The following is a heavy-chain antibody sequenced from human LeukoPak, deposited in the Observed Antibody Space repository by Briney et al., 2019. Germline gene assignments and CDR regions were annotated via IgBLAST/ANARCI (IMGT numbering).Heavy chain of an antibody. CDR1: GGSISSYY. Sequence: SETLSLTCTVSGGSISSYYWSWIRQPAGKELEWIGRIYTSGSTNYNPSLKSRVTMSVDTSKNQFSLKLSSVTAADTAVYYCARGYYGSGSYHYYYYGMDVWGQGTTVTVSS. J-gene: IGHJ6*02. V-gene: IGHV4-4*07. CDR3: ARGYYGSGSYHYYYYGMDV. CDR2: IYTSGST. D-gene: IGHD3-10*01.